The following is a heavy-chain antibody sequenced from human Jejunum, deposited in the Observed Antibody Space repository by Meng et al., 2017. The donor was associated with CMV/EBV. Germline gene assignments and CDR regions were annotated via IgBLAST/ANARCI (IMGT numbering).Heavy chain of an antibody. D-gene: IGHD3-16*02. V-gene: IGHV4-59*08. CDR2: NYYSGST. Sequence: QVLLQESGPGLVKPSETLSLTCAVSGGSISTYYWSWIRQPPGKGLEWIGNNYYSGSTNYNPSLASRVTISVDSSKNQFSLKLSSVTAADTAVYYCARHQNGGTYPLDYWGQGTLAPSPQ. CDR1: GGSISTYY. J-gene: IGHJ4*02. CDR3: ARHQNGGTYPLDY.